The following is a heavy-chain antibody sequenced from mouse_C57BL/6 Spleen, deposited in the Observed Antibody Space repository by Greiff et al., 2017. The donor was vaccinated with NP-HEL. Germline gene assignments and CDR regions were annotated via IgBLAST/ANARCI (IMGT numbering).Heavy chain of an antibody. D-gene: IGHD1-1*01. CDR1: GYTFTDYY. Sequence: VQLQQSGAELVRPGASVKLSCKASGYTFTDYYINWVKQRPGQGLEWIARIYPGSGNTYYNEKFKGKATLTAEKSSSTAYMQLSSLTSEDSAVYFCARSYYYGSSFDYWGQGTTLTVSS. CDR3: ARSYYYGSSFDY. CDR2: IYPGSGNT. J-gene: IGHJ2*01. V-gene: IGHV1-76*01.